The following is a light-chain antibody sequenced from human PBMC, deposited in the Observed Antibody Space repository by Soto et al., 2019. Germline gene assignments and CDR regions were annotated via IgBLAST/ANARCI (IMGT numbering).Light chain of an antibody. CDR1: SSDVGAYNY. V-gene: IGLV2-8*01. J-gene: IGLJ2*01. CDR2: EVT. Sequence: QSVLTQPPSASGSPGQSVTISCTGTSSDVGAYNYVSWYQQHPGKAPKLIIYEVTKRPSGVPDRFSGSKSGNTASLTVSGLQAEDEAEYHCSSYGGSNNLLFGGGTQVTVL. CDR3: SSYGGSNNLL.